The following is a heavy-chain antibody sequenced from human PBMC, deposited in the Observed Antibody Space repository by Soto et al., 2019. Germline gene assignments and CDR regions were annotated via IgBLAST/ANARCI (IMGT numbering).Heavy chain of an antibody. CDR1: GFTVSSNY. Sequence: GGSLRLSCAASGFTVSSNYMSWVRQAPGKGLEWVSVIYSGGSTYYADPVKGRFTISRDNSKNTLYLQMNSLRAEDTAVYYCARDKDYYYYMDVWGKGTTVTVSS. V-gene: IGHV3-66*01. CDR3: ARDKDYYYYMDV. CDR2: IYSGGST. J-gene: IGHJ6*03.